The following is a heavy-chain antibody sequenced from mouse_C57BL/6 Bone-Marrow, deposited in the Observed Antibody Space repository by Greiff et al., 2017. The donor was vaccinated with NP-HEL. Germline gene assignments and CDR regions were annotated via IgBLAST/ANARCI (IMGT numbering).Heavy chain of an antibody. J-gene: IGHJ2*01. CDR2: ISSGSSTI. Sequence: EVKVVESGGGLVKPGGSLKLSCAASGFTFSDYGMHWVRQAPEKGLEWVAYISSGSSTIYYADTVKGRFTISRDNAKNTLFLQMTSLRSEDTAMYYCARQRGYYFDYWGQGTTLTVSS. V-gene: IGHV5-17*01. CDR3: ARQRGYYFDY. CDR1: GFTFSDYG.